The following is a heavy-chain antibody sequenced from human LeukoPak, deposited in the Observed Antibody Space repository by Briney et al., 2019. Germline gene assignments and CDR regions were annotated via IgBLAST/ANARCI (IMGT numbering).Heavy chain of an antibody. Sequence: SVKVSCKASGYTFTGYYMHWVRQAPGQGLEWMGGIIPIFGTANYAQKFQGRVTITTDESTSTAYMELSSLRSEDTAVYYCARERGSSSSLYYYYYMDVWGKGTTVTVSS. D-gene: IGHD6-6*01. CDR2: IIPIFGTA. CDR3: ARERGSSSSLYYYYYMDV. V-gene: IGHV1-69*05. CDR1: GYTFTGYY. J-gene: IGHJ6*03.